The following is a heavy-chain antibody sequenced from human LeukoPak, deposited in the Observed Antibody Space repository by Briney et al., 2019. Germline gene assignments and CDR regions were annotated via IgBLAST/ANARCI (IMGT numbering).Heavy chain of an antibody. CDR1: GGSISSYY. D-gene: IGHD3-9*01. J-gene: IGHJ6*03. Sequence: SETLSLTCTVSGGSISSYYWSWIRQPPGKGLEWIGYIYYSGSTNYNPSLKSRVTISVDTSKNQFSLKLSSVTAADTAVYYCARAGKVRYFDWSYYYYYYMDVWGKGTTVTISS. CDR2: IYYSGST. CDR3: ARAGKVRYFDWSYYYYYYMDV. V-gene: IGHV4-59*01.